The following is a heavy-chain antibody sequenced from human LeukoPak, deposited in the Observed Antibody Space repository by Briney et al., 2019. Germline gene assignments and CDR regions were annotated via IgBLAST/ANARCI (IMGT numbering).Heavy chain of an antibody. CDR1: GFTFSSYG. J-gene: IGHJ3*02. CDR2: ISGSGGST. V-gene: IGHV3-23*01. Sequence: GGTLRLSCAASGFTFSSYGMSWVRQAPGKGLEWVSAISGSGGSTYYADSVKGQFSVSRDNSKNTLYLQMNSLRVDDTAVYYCARGSCSNIRCHDAFDIWGQGTMVTVSS. CDR3: ARGSCSNIRCHDAFDI. D-gene: IGHD2-2*01.